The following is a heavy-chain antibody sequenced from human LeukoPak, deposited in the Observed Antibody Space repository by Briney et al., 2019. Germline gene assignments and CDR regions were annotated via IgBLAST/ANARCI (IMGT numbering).Heavy chain of an antibody. Sequence: GGSLRLSCAAPGFTFSSYAMSWVRQAPGKGLEWVSAISGSGGSTYYADSVKGRFTISRDNSKNTLYLQMNSLRAEDTAVYYCAKQSPLGYCSSTSCYASDYWGQGTLVTVSS. V-gene: IGHV3-23*01. CDR1: GFTFSSYA. CDR3: AKQSPLGYCSSTSCYASDY. J-gene: IGHJ4*02. D-gene: IGHD2-2*01. CDR2: ISGSGGST.